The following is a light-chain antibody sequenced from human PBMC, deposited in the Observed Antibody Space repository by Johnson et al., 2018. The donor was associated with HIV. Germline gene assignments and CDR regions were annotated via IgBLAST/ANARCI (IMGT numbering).Light chain of an antibody. J-gene: IGLJ1*01. CDR3: GTWASSLSVPG. Sequence: LTQPPSVSAAPGQKVTISCSGSSSNIGNNYVSWYQQLPGTAPKLLIYENSKRPSGIPDRFSGSKSGTSATLGITGLQTGDEADDYCGTWASSLSVPGFGAGTKVTVL. V-gene: IGLV1-51*02. CDR1: SSNIGNNY. CDR2: ENS.